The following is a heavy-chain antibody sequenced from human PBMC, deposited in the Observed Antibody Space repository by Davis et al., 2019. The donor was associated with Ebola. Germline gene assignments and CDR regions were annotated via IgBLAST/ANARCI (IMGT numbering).Heavy chain of an antibody. CDR3: AKEEYYSDSSGYPH. Sequence: GGSLRLSCAASGFTFSSYGMHWVRQAPGKGLEWVAVISYDGSNKYYADSVKGRFTISRDNSKNTLYLQMNSLRAEDTAVYYCAKEEYYSDSSGYPHWGQGTLVTVSS. J-gene: IGHJ4*02. CDR1: GFTFSSYG. V-gene: IGHV3-30*18. CDR2: ISYDGSNK. D-gene: IGHD3-22*01.